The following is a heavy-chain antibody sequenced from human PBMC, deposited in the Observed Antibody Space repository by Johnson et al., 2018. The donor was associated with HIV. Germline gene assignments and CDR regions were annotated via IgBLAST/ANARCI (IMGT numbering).Heavy chain of an antibody. CDR1: GFTFSSYA. V-gene: IGHV3-30*04. CDR2: ISYDGSNK. CDR3: ASSAFDI. Sequence: QVQLVESGGGVVQPGRSLRLPCAASGFTFSSYAMHWVRQAPGKGLEWVAVISYDGSNKYYADSVKDRFTISRDNSKNTLYLQMNSLRAEDTAVYYCASSAFDIWGQGTMVTVSS. J-gene: IGHJ3*02.